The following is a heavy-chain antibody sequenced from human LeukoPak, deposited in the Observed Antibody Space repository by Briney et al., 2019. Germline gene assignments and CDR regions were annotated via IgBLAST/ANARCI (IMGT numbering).Heavy chain of an antibody. V-gene: IGHV4-59*12. CDR3: ARVDSDAFDI. CDR2: IIFGGST. Sequence: PSETLSLTCTVSGGSIRSYYWSWIRQPPGKGLEWIGYIIFGGSTNYNPSLKSRVTMSVDTSKNQFSLKLSSVTAADTAVYYCARVDSDAFDIWGQGTMVTVSS. J-gene: IGHJ3*02. CDR1: GGSIRSYY.